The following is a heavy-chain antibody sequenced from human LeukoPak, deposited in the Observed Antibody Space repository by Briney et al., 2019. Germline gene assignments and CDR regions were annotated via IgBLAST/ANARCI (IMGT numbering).Heavy chain of an antibody. D-gene: IGHD4-17*01. Sequence: GGSLRLSCAASGFTFSSYWMHWVRQAPGKGLVWVSRINSDGSSTSYADSVKGRFTISRDNSKNTLYLQMNSLRAEGTAVYHCATTTYLNYGDYYFDYWGQGTLVTVSS. CDR2: INSDGSST. V-gene: IGHV3-74*01. CDR1: GFTFSSYW. CDR3: ATTTYLNYGDYYFDY. J-gene: IGHJ4*02.